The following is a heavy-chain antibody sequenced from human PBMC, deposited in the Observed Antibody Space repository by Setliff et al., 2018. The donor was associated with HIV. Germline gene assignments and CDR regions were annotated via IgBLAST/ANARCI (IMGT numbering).Heavy chain of an antibody. V-gene: IGHV7-4-1*02. Sequence: ASVKVSCKASGYTFTSYAVIWVRQAPGQGLEWVGWIHTNTGDPTYAQGFTGRFVFSFDTSVSTAYLQISGLKAEDTAVYYCATRGEQLYFYGMDVWGQGTTVTVSS. CDR2: IHTNTGDP. J-gene: IGHJ6*02. D-gene: IGHD1-26*01. CDR3: ATRGEQLYFYGMDV. CDR1: GYTFTSYA.